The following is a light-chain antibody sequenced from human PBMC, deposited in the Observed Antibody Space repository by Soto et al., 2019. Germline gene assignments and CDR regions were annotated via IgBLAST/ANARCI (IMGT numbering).Light chain of an antibody. J-gene: IGKJ1*01. V-gene: IGKV3-20*01. CDR1: QSVSSDY. Sequence: EIVLTQSPGTLSLSPGERATLSCRASQSVSSDYLAWYQQKPGQAPRLLIYGASRRATGIPDRFSGSGSGTDFTLTISRLEPEDFAVYYCQQYGSSPSGTFGQGTKVEIK. CDR2: GAS. CDR3: QQYGSSPSGT.